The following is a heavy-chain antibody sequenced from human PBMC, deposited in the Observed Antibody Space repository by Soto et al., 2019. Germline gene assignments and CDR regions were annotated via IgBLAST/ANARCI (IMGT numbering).Heavy chain of an antibody. V-gene: IGHV5-51*01. CDR2: IYPGDSDT. CDR3: ARPFDSSGWYDY. Sequence: GESLKISCKASGYSFTSYWIGWVRQMPGNGLECMGIIYPGDSDTRYSPSFQGQVTISADKSINTAYLQWSSLKASDTAMYYCARPFDSSGWYDYGGQGTLVTVSS. CDR1: GYSFTSYW. J-gene: IGHJ4*02. D-gene: IGHD6-19*01.